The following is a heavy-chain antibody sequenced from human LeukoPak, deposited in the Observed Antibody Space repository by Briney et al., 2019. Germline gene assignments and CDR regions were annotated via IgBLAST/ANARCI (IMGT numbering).Heavy chain of an antibody. CDR1: GFTFSSYA. J-gene: IGHJ4*02. D-gene: IGHD4-17*01. Sequence: PGGSLRLSCAASGFTFSSYAMHWVRQAPGKGLEWVAVISYDGSNKYYADSVKGRFTISRDNSKNTLYLQMNSLRAEDTAVYSCSSSAANDYGEPRPYYWGQGTLVTVSS. CDR2: ISYDGSNK. CDR3: SSSAANDYGEPRPYY. V-gene: IGHV3-30-3*01.